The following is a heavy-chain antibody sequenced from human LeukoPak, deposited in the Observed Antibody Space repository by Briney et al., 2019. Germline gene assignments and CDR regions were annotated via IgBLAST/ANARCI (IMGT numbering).Heavy chain of an antibody. V-gene: IGHV1-2*02. CDR1: GYTFTGYY. Sequence: GASVKVSCKASGYTFTGYYIHWVRQAPGQGLEWMGWINPNSGDTNYAQKFQGRITMTRDTSINTPYMELSRLRSDDTAVYYCARENDSGYISPLDYWGQGTLATASS. CDR3: ARENDSGYISPLDY. J-gene: IGHJ4*02. CDR2: INPNSGDT. D-gene: IGHD3-22*01.